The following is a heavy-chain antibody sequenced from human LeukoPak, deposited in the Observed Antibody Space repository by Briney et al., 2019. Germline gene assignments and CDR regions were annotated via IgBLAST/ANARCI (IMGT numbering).Heavy chain of an antibody. CDR2: IAHSGTT. CDR3: ARWDDSAWAFGN. Sequence: SETLSLTCIVSGGTISGYSWNWIRQSPGKGLEWIGYIAHSGTTSYKSSLKSRVTISVDTSKNQLSLRLTSVTAADTAVYYCARWDDSAWAFGNWGPGTLVTVSS. J-gene: IGHJ4*02. D-gene: IGHD6-19*01. CDR1: GGTISGYS. V-gene: IGHV4-59*08.